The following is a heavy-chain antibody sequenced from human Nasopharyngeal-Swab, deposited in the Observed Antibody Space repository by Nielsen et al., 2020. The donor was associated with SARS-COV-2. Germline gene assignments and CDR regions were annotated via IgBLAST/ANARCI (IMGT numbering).Heavy chain of an antibody. V-gene: IGHV4-61*02. CDR2: IYTSGST. Sequence: LRLSCTVSGGSISSGSYYWSWIRQPAGKGLEWIGRIYTSGSTNYNPSLKSRVTISVDTSKNQFSLKLSSVTAADTAVYYCACSGWYDGYYYYMDVWGKGTTVTVSS. CDR1: GGSISSGSYY. CDR3: ACSGWYDGYYYYMDV. J-gene: IGHJ6*03. D-gene: IGHD6-19*01.